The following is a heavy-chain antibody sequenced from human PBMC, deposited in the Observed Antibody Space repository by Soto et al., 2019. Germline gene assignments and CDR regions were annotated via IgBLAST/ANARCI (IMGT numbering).Heavy chain of an antibody. CDR3: ARQLPPYDILTDNAFDI. J-gene: IGHJ3*02. CDR2: IYYSGST. Sequence: SETLSLTCTASGGSISSSSYYWGWIRQPPGKGLEWIGSIYYSGSTYYNPSLKSRVTISVDTSKNQFSLKLSSVTAADTAVYYCARQLPPYDILTDNAFDIWGQGTMVT. CDR1: GGSISSSSYY. V-gene: IGHV4-39*01. D-gene: IGHD3-9*01.